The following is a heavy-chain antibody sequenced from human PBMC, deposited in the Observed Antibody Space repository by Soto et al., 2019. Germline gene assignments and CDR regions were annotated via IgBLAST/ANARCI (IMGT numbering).Heavy chain of an antibody. D-gene: IGHD3-3*01. CDR2: TSYDGSNT. J-gene: IGHJ6*02. CDR1: GFIFSRHG. V-gene: IGHV3-30*18. Sequence: QGQLVESGRGVVQPGTSLRLSCAASGFIFSRHGMHWVRQAPGKGLEWVAFTSYDGSNTYYADSVKGRFTISRDNPKNTLFLQMNSLRPNDTALYFCAKDRGSYDIWSGTQRYYAMDVWGQGATVTVSS. CDR3: AKDRGSYDIWSGTQRYYAMDV.